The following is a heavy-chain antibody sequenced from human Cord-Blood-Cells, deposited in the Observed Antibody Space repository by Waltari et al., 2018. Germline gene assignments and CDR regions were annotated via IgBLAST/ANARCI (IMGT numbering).Heavy chain of an antibody. CDR1: GFTFSSYG. CDR3: AKFVVGPRYGEKDGI. D-gene: IGHD2-21*01. Sequence: QVQLVESGGGVVQPGGSLRLSCAASGFTFSSYGMHWVRQAPGKGLEWVAFIRYDGSNKYYADSVKGRFTISRDNSKNTLYLQMNSLRAEDTAVYYCAKFVVGPRYGEKDGIWGQGTMVTVSS. CDR2: IRYDGSNK. J-gene: IGHJ3*02. V-gene: IGHV3-30*02.